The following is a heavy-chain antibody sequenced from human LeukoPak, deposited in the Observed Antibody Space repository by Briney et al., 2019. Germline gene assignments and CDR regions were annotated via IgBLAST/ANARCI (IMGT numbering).Heavy chain of an antibody. Sequence: ASVKVSCKTSGYTFTTYGINWVRQAPGQGLEWMGWINTDTGIPTYAQGFTGRFVFSLDTSVSTAYLQISSLETDDTAVYYCARGETGVSLDPWGQGTLVTVSS. CDR2: INTDTGIP. J-gene: IGHJ5*02. CDR3: ARGETGVSLDP. CDR1: GYTFTTYG. D-gene: IGHD3-10*01. V-gene: IGHV7-4-1*02.